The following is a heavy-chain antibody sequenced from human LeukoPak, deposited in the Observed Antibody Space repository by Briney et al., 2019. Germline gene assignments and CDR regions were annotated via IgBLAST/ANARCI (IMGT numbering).Heavy chain of an antibody. Sequence: KPSETLSLTCTVSGGSISSSSYYWGWIRQPPGKGLEWIGSIYYSGSTYYNPSLKSRVTISVDTSKNQFSLKLSSVTAADTAVYYCARGADSNSNWFDPWGQGTLITVSS. CDR2: IYYSGST. V-gene: IGHV4-39*01. CDR3: ARGADSNSNWFDP. CDR1: GGSISSSSYY. D-gene: IGHD4-11*01. J-gene: IGHJ5*02.